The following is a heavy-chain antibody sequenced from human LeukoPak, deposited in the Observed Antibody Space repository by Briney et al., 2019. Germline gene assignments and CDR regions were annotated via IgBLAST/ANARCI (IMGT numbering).Heavy chain of an antibody. Sequence: PGGSLRLSCAASGFTFDDYGMHWVRQAPGKGLEWVAYMRSDGSTKYYADSVKGRFTISRDNSKNTLYLQMNSLRPEDTAVYYCAKGYDSSGYYLDHWGQGTLVTVSS. J-gene: IGHJ4*02. CDR3: AKGYDSSGYYLDH. D-gene: IGHD3-22*01. CDR1: GFTFDDYG. CDR2: MRSDGSTK. V-gene: IGHV3-30*02.